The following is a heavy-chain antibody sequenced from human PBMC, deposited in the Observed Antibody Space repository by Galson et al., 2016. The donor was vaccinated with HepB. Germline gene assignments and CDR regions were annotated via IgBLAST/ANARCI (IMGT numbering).Heavy chain of an antibody. Sequence: SLRLSCAASGFSFSRYWMHWVRQAPGKGLVCVSRINKDGSSTSYAGSVKGRFTISRDNAKNTLYLQMHSLRAEETAVYYCARMESGGYDFWNGHYFWSGGMDVWGQGTTVTVSS. CDR1: GFSFSRYW. CDR2: INKDGSST. CDR3: ARMESGGYDFWNGHYFWSGGMDV. D-gene: IGHD3-3*01. J-gene: IGHJ6*02. V-gene: IGHV3-74*01.